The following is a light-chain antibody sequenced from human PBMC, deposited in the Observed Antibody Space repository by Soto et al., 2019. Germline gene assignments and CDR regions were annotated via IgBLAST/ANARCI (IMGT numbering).Light chain of an antibody. CDR1: QVINNL. V-gene: IGKV1-12*01. CDR3: QQANSFPWT. CDR2: STS. Sequence: DIQMTQSPSSVSASVGDSVTITCRANQVINNLLAWYQQKPGKAPKLLIYSTSNVQSGAPSRFSGGRSGTDFTLTISSLQTEDCATYYCQQANSFPWTFGQGTRVDIK. J-gene: IGKJ1*01.